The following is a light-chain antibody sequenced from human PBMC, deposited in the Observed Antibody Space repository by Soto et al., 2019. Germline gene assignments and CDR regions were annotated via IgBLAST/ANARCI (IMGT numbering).Light chain of an antibody. CDR3: AAWDNSLNGRV. V-gene: IGLV1-47*02. J-gene: IGLJ3*02. CDR1: NSNSGSNY. CDR2: SNI. Sequence: QSVLTQPPSASGTPGQRVTISCSGSNSNSGSNYVYWHQQFPGTAPKLLIYSNIQRPSGGPARFSGSKSGTTAYLAISGLRSEDEADYYCAAWDNSLNGRVFGGGTKLTVL.